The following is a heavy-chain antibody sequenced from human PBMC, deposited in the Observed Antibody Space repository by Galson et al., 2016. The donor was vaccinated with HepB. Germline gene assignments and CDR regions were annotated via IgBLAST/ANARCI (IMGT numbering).Heavy chain of an antibody. CDR1: GGTFSRYA. CDR2: DMPMFGTP. Sequence: SVKVSCKASGGTFSRYAISWVRQAPGQGLEWMGGDMPMFGTPKSAQKFQGRVTIIADESTSTAYMELSSLRSEDTAIYYCATGGSGYSYPWLLDSWGQGTLVTVSS. CDR3: ATGGSGYSYPWLLDS. J-gene: IGHJ4*02. D-gene: IGHD5-18*01. V-gene: IGHV1-69*13.